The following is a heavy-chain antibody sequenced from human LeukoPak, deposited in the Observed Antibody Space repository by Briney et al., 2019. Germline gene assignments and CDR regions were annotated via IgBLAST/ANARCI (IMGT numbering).Heavy chain of an antibody. J-gene: IGHJ4*02. V-gene: IGHV1-58*02. D-gene: IGHD3-9*01. CDR3: ARVNYDILTGYYLDY. CDR1: GFTFTSSA. Sequence: SVKVSCKASGFTFTSSAMQWVRQARGQRLEWIGWIVVGSGNTNYAQKFQGRVTMTRDMSTSTVYMELSSLRSEDTAVYYCARVNYDILTGYYLDYWGQGTLVTVSS. CDR2: IVVGSGNT.